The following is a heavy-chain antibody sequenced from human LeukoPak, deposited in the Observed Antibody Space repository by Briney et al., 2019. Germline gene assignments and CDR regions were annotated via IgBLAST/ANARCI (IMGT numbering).Heavy chain of an antibody. J-gene: IGHJ5*02. Sequence: ASVKVSCKASGYTFTSYGISWVRQAPGQGLEWMGWISAYNGNTNYAQKLQGRVTMTTETSTSTAYMELRSLRSDDTAVYYCARDADYYYDSSGYNWFDPWGQGTLVTVSS. CDR1: GYTFTSYG. CDR2: ISAYNGNT. D-gene: IGHD3-22*01. CDR3: ARDADYYYDSSGYNWFDP. V-gene: IGHV1-18*01.